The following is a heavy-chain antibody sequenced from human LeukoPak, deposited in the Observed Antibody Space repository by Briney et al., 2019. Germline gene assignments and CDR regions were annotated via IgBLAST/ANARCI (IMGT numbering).Heavy chain of an antibody. V-gene: IGHV6-1*01. Sequence: PSQTLSLTCAISGDSFSSNSAAWNWIRQSPSRGLEWLGRTYYRSKLYNDYAVSVKSRITINPDTSKNQFSLQLNSVTPEDTAVYYCARDGGIAAAGTWYFDYWGQGTLVTVSS. CDR2: TYYRSKLYN. CDR1: GDSFSSNSAA. CDR3: ARDGGIAAAGTWYFDY. J-gene: IGHJ4*02. D-gene: IGHD6-13*01.